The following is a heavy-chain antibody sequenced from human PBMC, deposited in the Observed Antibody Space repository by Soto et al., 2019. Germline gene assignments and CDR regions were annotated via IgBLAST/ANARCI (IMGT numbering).Heavy chain of an antibody. V-gene: IGHV1-2*04. CDR3: ARWIFGVVTSDY. CDR1: GYTFTGYY. J-gene: IGHJ4*02. Sequence: ASVKVSCKASGYTFTGYYMHWVRQAPGQGLEWMGWINPNSGGTNYAQKFQGWVTMTTDASTSTAYMELRSLRSDDTAVYYCARWIFGVVTSDYWGQGTLVTVSS. CDR2: INPNSGGT. D-gene: IGHD3-3*01.